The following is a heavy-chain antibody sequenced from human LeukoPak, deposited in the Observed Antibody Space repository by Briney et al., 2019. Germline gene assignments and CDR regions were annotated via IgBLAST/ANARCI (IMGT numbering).Heavy chain of an antibody. Sequence: SETLSLTCAVSGGSISSSNWWSWVRQPPGKGLEWIGRIYYSGSTYYNPSLKSRVTISVDTSKNQFSLKLSSVTAADTAVYYCARQSGSALFDYWGQGTLVTVSS. D-gene: IGHD1-26*01. CDR3: ARQSGSALFDY. V-gene: IGHV4-39*01. J-gene: IGHJ4*02. CDR2: IYYSGST. CDR1: GGSISSSNW.